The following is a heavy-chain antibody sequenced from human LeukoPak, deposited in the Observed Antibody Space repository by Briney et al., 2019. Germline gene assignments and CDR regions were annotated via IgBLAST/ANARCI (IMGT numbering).Heavy chain of an antibody. CDR1: GGSISSYY. V-gene: IGHV4-59*01. CDR3: ARDLIVGAAIYYMDV. Sequence: SETLSLTCTVSGGSISSYYWSWIRQPPGKGLEWIGYIYYSGSTNYNPSLKSRVTISVDTSKNQFSLKLSSVTAADTAVYYYARDLIVGAAIYYMDVWGKGTTVTVSS. D-gene: IGHD1-26*01. CDR2: IYYSGST. J-gene: IGHJ6*03.